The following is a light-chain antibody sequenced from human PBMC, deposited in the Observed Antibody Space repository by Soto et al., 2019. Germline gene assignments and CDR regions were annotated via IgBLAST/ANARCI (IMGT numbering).Light chain of an antibody. Sequence: EIVLTQSPGTLSLSPGERATLSCRASQSVSSNHLAWYQQKLAQAPRLLIYDSNIRATGVPARFSGTRSGTEFTLTISGLQSEDFAIYYCQHYKTWPLAFGGGTKVDIK. CDR3: QHYKTWPLA. CDR2: DSN. CDR1: QSVSSN. V-gene: IGKV3-15*01. J-gene: IGKJ4*01.